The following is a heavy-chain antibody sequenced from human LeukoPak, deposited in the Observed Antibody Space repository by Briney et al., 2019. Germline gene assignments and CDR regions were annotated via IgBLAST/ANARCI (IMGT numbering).Heavy chain of an antibody. V-gene: IGHV3-23*01. J-gene: IGHJ4*02. CDR3: AQDYGYDSIC. CDR2: ISGSGGST. Sequence: PGGSLRLSCAASGVTFSSYSMSWVRQAPGKGLEWVSAISGSGGSTYYADSVKGRFTISRDNSKNTLYLQMNSLRAQVMVVMYCAQDYGYDSICWGQGTLVTVSS. D-gene: IGHD5-12*01. CDR1: GVTFSSYS.